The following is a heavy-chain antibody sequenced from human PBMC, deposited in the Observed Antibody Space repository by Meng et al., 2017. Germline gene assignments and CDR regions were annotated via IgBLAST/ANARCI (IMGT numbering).Heavy chain of an antibody. D-gene: IGHD3-22*01. CDR2: INTNTGNP. CDR1: GYTFTSYA. Sequence: LVQSVSELKKPGASVNVSRQASGYTFTSYAMNWVRQAPGQGLEWMGRINTNTGNPTYAQGFTGRFVFSLDTSVSTAYLQISSLKAEDTAVYYCARRYYYDSSGYYFYVFGYWGQGTLVTVSS. J-gene: IGHJ4*02. V-gene: IGHV7-4-1*02. CDR3: ARRYYYDSSGYYFYVFGY.